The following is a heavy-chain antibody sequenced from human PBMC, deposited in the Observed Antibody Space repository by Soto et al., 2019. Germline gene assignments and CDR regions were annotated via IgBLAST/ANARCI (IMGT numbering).Heavy chain of an antibody. CDR1: GFTFSSYA. V-gene: IGHV3-30-3*01. D-gene: IGHD3-3*01. J-gene: IGHJ4*02. CDR3: ARDVTIFGEYYFDY. Sequence: GGSLRLSCAASGFTFSSYAMHWVRQAPGKGLEWVAVISYDGSNKYYADSVKGRFTISRDNSKNTLYLQMNSLRAEDTAVYYCARDVTIFGEYYFDYWGQGTLVTVSS. CDR2: ISYDGSNK.